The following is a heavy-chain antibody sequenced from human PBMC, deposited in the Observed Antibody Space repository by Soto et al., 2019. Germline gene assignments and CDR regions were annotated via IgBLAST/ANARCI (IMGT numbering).Heavy chain of an antibody. V-gene: IGHV4-31*03. CDR2: IGYSGAT. D-gene: IGHD2-15*01. CDR3: ARGGASSKWFAP. J-gene: IGHJ5*02. CDR1: GGSITSGGSF. Sequence: PSETLSLTCTVSGGSITSGGSFWSRIRQHPGKGPEWIAFIGYSGATSYNPSLASRVTISAYTYKSQFSLNLRSVTAADTAVYYCARGGASSKWFAPWGQGTLVTVSS.